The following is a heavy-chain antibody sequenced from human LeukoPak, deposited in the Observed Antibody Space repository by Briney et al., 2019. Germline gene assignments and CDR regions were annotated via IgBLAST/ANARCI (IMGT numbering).Heavy chain of an antibody. CDR3: ARERTPGSGYGVDY. J-gene: IGHJ4*02. V-gene: IGHV1-2*02. Sequence: GASVKVSCKASGYTFTGYYIHWVRQAPGQGLEWMGWINANINGTNYAQKFQGRVTMTGDRSISTAYMELSRLRSDDTAVYYCARERTPGSGYGVDYWGQGTVVTVSS. CDR2: INANINGT. CDR1: GYTFTGYY. D-gene: IGHD6-25*01.